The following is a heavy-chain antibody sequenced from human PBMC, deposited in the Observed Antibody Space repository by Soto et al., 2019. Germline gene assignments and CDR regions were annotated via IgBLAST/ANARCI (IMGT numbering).Heavy chain of an antibody. CDR1: GFTFSSYA. V-gene: IGHV3-23*01. Sequence: GGSLRLSCAASGFTFSSYAMSWVRQAPGKGLEWVSAISGSGGSTYYADSVKGRFTISRDNSKNTLYLQMNSLRAEDTAVYYCAKAGDYYDSSGYSSIRIGSYYFDYWGQGTLVTVSS. D-gene: IGHD3-22*01. J-gene: IGHJ4*02. CDR3: AKAGDYYDSSGYSSIRIGSYYFDY. CDR2: ISGSGGST.